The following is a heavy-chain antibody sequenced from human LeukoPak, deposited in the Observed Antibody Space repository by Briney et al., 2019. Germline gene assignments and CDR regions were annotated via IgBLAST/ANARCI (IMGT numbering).Heavy chain of an antibody. Sequence: KASETLSLTCAVSGYSISSGYYWGWIRQPPGKGLEWIGYIYYSGSTNYNPSLKSRVTISVDTSKNQFSLKLSSVTAADTAVYYCAREVAAAGIDYWGQGTLVTVSS. CDR1: GYSISSGYY. V-gene: IGHV4-38-2*02. J-gene: IGHJ4*02. D-gene: IGHD6-13*01. CDR2: IYYSGST. CDR3: AREVAAAGIDY.